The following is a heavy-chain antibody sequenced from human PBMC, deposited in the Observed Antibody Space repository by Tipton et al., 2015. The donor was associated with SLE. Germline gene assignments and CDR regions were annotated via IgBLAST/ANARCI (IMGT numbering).Heavy chain of an antibody. Sequence: TLSLTCIVSGGSIISSAYYWGWIRQPPGKGLEWIGSIYYSGSTYYNPSLKSRVTISVDTSKNQFSLKLSSVTAADTAVYYCARHGAVAGTGYFDYWGQGTLVTVSS. CDR1: GGSIISSAYY. J-gene: IGHJ4*02. D-gene: IGHD6-19*01. CDR3: ARHGAVAGTGYFDY. V-gene: IGHV4-39*01. CDR2: IYYSGST.